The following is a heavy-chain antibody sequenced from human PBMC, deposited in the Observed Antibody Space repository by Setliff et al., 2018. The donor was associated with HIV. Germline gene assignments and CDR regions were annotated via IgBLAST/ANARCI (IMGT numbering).Heavy chain of an antibody. Sequence: PSETLSLTCAVYGGSFSGYYWIWIRQPPGKGLEWIGEINHSGSTNYNPSLKSRVTISVDTSKNQFSLKLSSVTAADTAVYYCARGVPPDLYYDSSHGYDAFDIWGQGTMVTVS. V-gene: IGHV4-34*01. D-gene: IGHD3-22*01. CDR1: GGSFSGYY. CDR2: INHSGST. J-gene: IGHJ3*02. CDR3: ARGVPPDLYYDSSHGYDAFDI.